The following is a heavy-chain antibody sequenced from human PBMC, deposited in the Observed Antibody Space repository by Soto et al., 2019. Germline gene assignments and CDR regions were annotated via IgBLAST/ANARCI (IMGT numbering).Heavy chain of an antibody. J-gene: IGHJ3*02. Sequence: ASVKVSCKVSGYTLTELSMHWVRQAPGKGLEWMGGFDPEDGETIYAQKFQGRVTMTEDTSTDTAYMELSSLRSEDTAVYYCATYGEELVAFDIWGQGTMVPVSS. V-gene: IGHV1-24*01. CDR1: GYTLTELS. CDR3: ATYGEELVAFDI. D-gene: IGHD4-17*01. CDR2: FDPEDGET.